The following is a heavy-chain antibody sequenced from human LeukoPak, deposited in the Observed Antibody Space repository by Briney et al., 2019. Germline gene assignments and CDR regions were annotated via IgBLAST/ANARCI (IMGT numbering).Heavy chain of an antibody. CDR1: GFTFISYA. CDR2: ISSSGSTI. Sequence: GGSLRLSCAASGFTFISYAMSWVRQAPGKGLEWVSYISSSGSTIYYADSVKGRFTISRDNAKNSLYLQMNSLRAEDTAVYYCAELGITMIGGVWGKGTTVTISS. J-gene: IGHJ6*04. CDR3: AELGITMIGGV. V-gene: IGHV3-48*03. D-gene: IGHD3-10*02.